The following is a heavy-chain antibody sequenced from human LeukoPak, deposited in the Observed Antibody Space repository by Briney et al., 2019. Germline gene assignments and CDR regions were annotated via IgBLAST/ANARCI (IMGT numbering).Heavy chain of an antibody. V-gene: IGHV4-4*09. CDR3: ARGGSRVFDF. Sequence: PSETLSLTCTVSGGSISSYFWSWIRQPPGKELEWIGYIYSNGSTSYNPSLKSRVIISVDTSKNQFSLKLTSVTAADTAVYYCARGGSRVFDFWGQGTLVTVSS. CDR2: IYSNGST. J-gene: IGHJ4*02. CDR1: GGSISSYF. D-gene: IGHD2-2*01.